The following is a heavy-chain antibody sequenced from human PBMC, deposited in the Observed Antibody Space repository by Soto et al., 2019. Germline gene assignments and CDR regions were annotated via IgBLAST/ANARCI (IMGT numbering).Heavy chain of an antibody. CDR1: GFTLSSYS. D-gene: IGHD6-19*01. J-gene: IGHJ4*02. CDR3: ARETGLSSSGWSYYFDF. CDR2: ISGSGGTI. V-gene: IGHV3-48*02. Sequence: EVQLVESGGGLVQPGGSLRLSCAASGFTLSSYSMHWVRQAPGKGLEWVSYISGSGGTIYYADSVKGRFTISRDNAKNSLSVQMNSLRDEDTAVYFCARETGLSSSGWSYYFDFWGQGTLVNVSS.